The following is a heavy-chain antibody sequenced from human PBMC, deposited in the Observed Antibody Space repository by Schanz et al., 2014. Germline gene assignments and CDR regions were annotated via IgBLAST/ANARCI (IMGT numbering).Heavy chain of an antibody. Sequence: EVQLVESGGGLVQPGRSLRLSCAASGFTFNDYWMHWVRQAPGKGLVWVSRINSDGRSTNYADSVKGRFTISRDDSRHTLYLQMNSLRAEDTAVYYCARVPSGTYYGYYFDYWGQGTLVTVSS. CDR3: ARVPSGTYYGYYFDY. V-gene: IGHV3-74*02. CDR2: INSDGRST. D-gene: IGHD1-26*01. CDR1: GFTFNDYW. J-gene: IGHJ4*02.